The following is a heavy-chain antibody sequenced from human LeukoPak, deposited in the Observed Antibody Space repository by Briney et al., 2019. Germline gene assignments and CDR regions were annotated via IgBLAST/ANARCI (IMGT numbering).Heavy chain of an antibody. V-gene: IGHV1-2*02. Sequence: ASVKVSCKASGYTFTGYYMHWVRQAPGQGLEWMGWINPNSGGTNYAQKFQGRVTMTRDTSISTACMELSRLRSDDTAVYYCARYDILTGALGYWGQGTLVTVSS. CDR2: INPNSGGT. J-gene: IGHJ4*02. D-gene: IGHD3-9*01. CDR1: GYTFTGYY. CDR3: ARYDILTGALGY.